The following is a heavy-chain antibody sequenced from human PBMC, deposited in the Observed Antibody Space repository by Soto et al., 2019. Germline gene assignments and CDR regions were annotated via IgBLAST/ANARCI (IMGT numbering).Heavy chain of an antibody. V-gene: IGHV1-69*06. CDR1: GGDFSRYA. Sequence: SVKVSCKACGGDFSRYAGGRVREATGDGVAWTGGVMPTAGTANYAPKFQGRVTITADKSTSTAYLEPTSLRSEDTAVYYCATHIVVVPPARGNYGMAVRGQGTPVTVS. D-gene: IGHD2-2*01. CDR2: VMPTAGTA. CDR3: ATHIVVVPPARGNYGMAV. J-gene: IGHJ6*02.